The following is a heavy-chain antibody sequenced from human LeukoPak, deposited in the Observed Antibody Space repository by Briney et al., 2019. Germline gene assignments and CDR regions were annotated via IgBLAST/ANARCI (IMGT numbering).Heavy chain of an antibody. J-gene: IGHJ4*02. V-gene: IGHV3-21*01. Sequence: GGSLRLSXAASGFTFSSYSMNWVRQAPGKGLEWVSSISSSSSYIYYADSVKGRFTISRDNAKNSLYLQMNSLRAEDTAVYYCAKAHRGYSGSQFDDWGQGALVTVSS. CDR1: GFTFSSYS. CDR3: AKAHRGYSGSQFDD. CDR2: ISSSSSYI. D-gene: IGHD1-26*01.